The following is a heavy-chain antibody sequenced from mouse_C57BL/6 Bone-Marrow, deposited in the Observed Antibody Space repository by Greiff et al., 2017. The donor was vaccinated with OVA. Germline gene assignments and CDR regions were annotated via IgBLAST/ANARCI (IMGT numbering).Heavy chain of an antibody. V-gene: IGHV2-4*01. D-gene: IGHD2-12*01. CDR1: GFSLTSYG. J-gene: IGHJ3*01. Sequence: QVQLQQSGPGLVQPSQSLSITCTVSGFSLTSYGVHWVRQPPGKGLEWLGVIWSGGSTDYNAAFISRLSISKDNSKSQVFFKMNSLQADDTAIYYCAKKGEDDGAWFAYWGQGTLVTVSA. CDR3: AKKGEDDGAWFAY. CDR2: IWSGGST.